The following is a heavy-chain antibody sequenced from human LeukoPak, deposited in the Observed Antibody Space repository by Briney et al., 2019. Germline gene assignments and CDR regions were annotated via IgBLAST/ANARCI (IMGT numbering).Heavy chain of an antibody. V-gene: IGHV1-46*01. CDR3: AGERLHKYHLPSSGYYGVPDY. D-gene: IGHD3-22*01. J-gene: IGHJ4*02. CDR1: GYTFTSYY. CDR2: INPSGGTT. Sequence: GASVKVSCKASGYTFTSYYIHWVRQAPGQGLEWMGVINPSGGTTRYVQKFQGRITMTRDMSTSTVYMELSSLRAEDTAVYYCAGERLHKYHLPSSGYYGVPDYWGQGTLVAVSS.